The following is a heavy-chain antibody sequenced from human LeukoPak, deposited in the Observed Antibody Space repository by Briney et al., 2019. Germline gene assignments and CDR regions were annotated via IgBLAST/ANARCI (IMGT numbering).Heavy chain of an antibody. J-gene: IGHJ4*02. CDR2: INSVGSST. D-gene: IGHD2-15*01. V-gene: IGHV3-74*01. CDR3: ASSYVSRYCSGGSCYVAPFDY. CDR1: GYTFSSYW. Sequence: GGTLRLSCAASGYTFSSYWMHWVREAPGKGLVRVSRINSVGSSTSYADSVKGRFTISRDNAKNTLYLQMNSLIAKDTAVYYCASSYVSRYCSGGSCYVAPFDYWGQGTLVTVSS.